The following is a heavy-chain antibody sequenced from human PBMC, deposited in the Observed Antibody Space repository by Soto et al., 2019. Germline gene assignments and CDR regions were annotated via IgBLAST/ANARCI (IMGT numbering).Heavy chain of an antibody. CDR1: GGTFSSYA. D-gene: IGHD6-6*01. CDR2: IIPIFGTA. Sequence: SVKVSCKASGGTFSSYAISWVRQAPGQGLEWMGGIIPIFGTANYAQKFQGRVTITRDMSTSTAYMELSSLRSEDTAVYYCAAVTRYSSSPLFDYWGQGTLVTVSS. V-gene: IGHV1-69*05. J-gene: IGHJ4*02. CDR3: AAVTRYSSSPLFDY.